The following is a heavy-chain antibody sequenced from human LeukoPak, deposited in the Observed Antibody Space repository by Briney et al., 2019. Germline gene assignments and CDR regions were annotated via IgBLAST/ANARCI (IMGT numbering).Heavy chain of an antibody. CDR3: ASARWLHKSRFDY. V-gene: IGHV4-59*01. Sequence: SETLSLTCTVSGGSISSYYWSWIRQPPGKGLGWTGYIYYSGSTNYNPSLKSRVTISVDTSKNQFSLKLSSVTAADTAVYYCASARWLHKSRFDYWGQGTLVTVSS. CDR1: GGSISSYY. D-gene: IGHD5-24*01. J-gene: IGHJ4*02. CDR2: IYYSGST.